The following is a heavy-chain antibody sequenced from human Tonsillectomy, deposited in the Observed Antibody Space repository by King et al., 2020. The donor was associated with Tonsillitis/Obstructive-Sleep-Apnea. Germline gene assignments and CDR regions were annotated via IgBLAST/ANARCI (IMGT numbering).Heavy chain of an antibody. CDR2: IYHSGST. J-gene: IGHJ5*02. Sequence: VQLQESGPGLVKPSGTLSLTCAVYGGSISSSNWWSWVRQPPGRGLEWIGEIYHSGSTNYNPSLKSRVTISVDKSKNQFSLKLSSVTAADSAVYYCASGYCSSTSCFNWFDPWGQGTLVTVSS. CDR1: GGSISSSNW. D-gene: IGHD2-2*01. V-gene: IGHV4-4*02. CDR3: ASGYCSSTSCFNWFDP.